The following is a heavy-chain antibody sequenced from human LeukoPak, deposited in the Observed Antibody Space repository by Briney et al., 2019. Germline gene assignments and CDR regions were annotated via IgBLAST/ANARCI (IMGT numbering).Heavy chain of an antibody. Sequence: GESLKISCKGSGYSFTSYWIGWVRQMPGKGLEWMGIIYPGDSDTRYSPSFQGQVTISADKSISTAYLQWSSLKASDTAMYYCARKEVATIVEVSGDWSDPWGQGTLVTVSS. CDR3: ARKEVATIVEVSGDWSDP. D-gene: IGHD5-24*01. CDR2: IYPGDSDT. V-gene: IGHV5-51*01. J-gene: IGHJ5*02. CDR1: GYSFTSYW.